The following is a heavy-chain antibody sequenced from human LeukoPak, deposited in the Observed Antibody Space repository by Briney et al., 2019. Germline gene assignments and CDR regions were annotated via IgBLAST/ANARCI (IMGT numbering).Heavy chain of an antibody. Sequence: PSETLSLTCAVYGGSFSGYYWSWIRQPPGKGLEWIGEINHSGSTNYNPSLKSRVTISVDTSKNQFSLKLSSVTAADTAVYYCARSGTYYYGSGSYYDFDYWGQGTLVTVSS. V-gene: IGHV4-34*01. CDR3: ARSGTYYYGSGSYYDFDY. CDR2: INHSGST. D-gene: IGHD3-10*01. CDR1: GGSFSGYY. J-gene: IGHJ4*02.